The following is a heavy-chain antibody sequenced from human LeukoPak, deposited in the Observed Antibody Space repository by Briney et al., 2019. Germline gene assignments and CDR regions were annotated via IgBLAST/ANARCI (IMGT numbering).Heavy chain of an antibody. J-gene: IGHJ4*02. CDR1: KFTFRNYG. D-gene: IGHD6-19*01. Sequence: GGSLRLSCAASKFTFRNYGMHWVRQAPGKGLEWVALIWYDGSNKYYVDSVKGRFTISRDNSKNTLYLQMNSLRAEDTAVYYCTRAVASSGGWYADYWGQGTLVTVSS. CDR2: IWYDGSNK. CDR3: TRAVASSGGWYADY. V-gene: IGHV3-33*01.